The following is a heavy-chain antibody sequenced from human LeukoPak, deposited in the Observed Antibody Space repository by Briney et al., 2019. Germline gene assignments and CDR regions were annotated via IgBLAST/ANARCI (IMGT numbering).Heavy chain of an antibody. CDR2: IYYSGST. J-gene: IGHJ2*01. D-gene: IGHD4/OR15-4a*01. CDR1: GGSISSYY. Sequence: PSETLSLTCAVSGGSISSYYWSWIRQPPGKGLEWIGYIYYSGSTNYDPSLKSRVTISVDTSKNQFSLKLSSVTAADTAVYYCARLDYDQGYFDLWGRGTLVTVSS. V-gene: IGHV4-59*08. CDR3: ARLDYDQGYFDL.